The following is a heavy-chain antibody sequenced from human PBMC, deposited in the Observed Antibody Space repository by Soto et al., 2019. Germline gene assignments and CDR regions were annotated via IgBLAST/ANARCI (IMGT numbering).Heavy chain of an antibody. CDR1: GFTVSSNY. CDR3: AGTIRLRELRYFDWWFDY. J-gene: IGHJ4*02. V-gene: IGHV3-53*01. Sequence: GGSLRLSCAASGFTVSSNYMSWVRQAPGKGLEWVSVIYSGGSTYYADSVKGRFTISRDNSKNKLYLQMNSLRAEDTAVYYCAGTIRLRELRYFDWWFDYWGQGTLVTVSS. D-gene: IGHD3-9*01. CDR2: IYSGGST.